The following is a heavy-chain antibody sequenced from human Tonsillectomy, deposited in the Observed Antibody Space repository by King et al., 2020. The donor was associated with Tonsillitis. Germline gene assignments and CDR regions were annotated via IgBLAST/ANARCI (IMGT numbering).Heavy chain of an antibody. CDR1: GDSINSGSYS. Sequence: VQLQESGPGLVKPSQTLTLTCAVSGDSINSGSYSWGWIRQPPGKGLEWIGYINFSGASYYSPSLQRRVTISLDTSKNQFSLRLTSVTAADTAMYYCARAADYGANWIDPWGQGALVTVSS. D-gene: IGHD4-17*01. CDR2: INFSGAS. J-gene: IGHJ5*02. V-gene: IGHV4-30-4*07. CDR3: ARAADYGANWIDP.